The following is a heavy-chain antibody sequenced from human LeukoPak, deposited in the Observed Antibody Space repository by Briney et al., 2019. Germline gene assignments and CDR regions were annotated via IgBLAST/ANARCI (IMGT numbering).Heavy chain of an antibody. CDR3: ARDRYSTGGYYYGMDV. J-gene: IGHJ6*02. V-gene: IGHV1-18*01. D-gene: IGHD2-8*02. Sequence: ASVKVSCKASGYTFADYGINWVRQAPGQGLEWIAWIDASNGNTKYAQILQGRVTMTTDTSTSTAYMELRSLRSGYTAVYYCARDRYSTGGYYYGMDVWGQGTTVTVSS. CDR1: GYTFADYG. CDR2: IDASNGNT.